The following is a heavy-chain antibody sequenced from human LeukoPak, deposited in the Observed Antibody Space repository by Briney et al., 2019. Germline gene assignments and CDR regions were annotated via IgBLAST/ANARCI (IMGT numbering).Heavy chain of an antibody. V-gene: IGHV3-30*18. CDR3: AKGGCSSTSCYLQGYYYYYMDV. CDR1: GFTFSSYG. CDR2: ISYDGSNK. J-gene: IGHJ6*03. D-gene: IGHD2-2*01. Sequence: GGSLRLSCAASGFTFSSYGMHWVRQAPGKGLEWVAVISYDGSNKYYADSVKGRFTISRDNSKNTLYLQMNSLRTEDTALYYCAKGGCSSTSCYLQGYYYYYMDVWGKGTTVTVSS.